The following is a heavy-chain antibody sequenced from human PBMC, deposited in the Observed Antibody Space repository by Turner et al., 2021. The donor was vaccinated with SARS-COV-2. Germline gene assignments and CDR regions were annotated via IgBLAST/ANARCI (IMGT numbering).Heavy chain of an antibody. CDR1: GGSISSSSYS. CDR3: SGEVVVLTTTHYGMDV. V-gene: IGHV4-39*01. Sequence: QLQLQESGPGLAKPSETLSLTCTVSGGSISSSSYSWGWIRQPPGKGLEWIGSIYYSGSTYYNPSLKSRVTISVDTSKNQFSLKLSSVTAADTAVYYCSGEVVVLTTTHYGMDVWGQGTTVTVSS. CDR2: IYYSGST. J-gene: IGHJ6*02. D-gene: IGHD1-26*01.